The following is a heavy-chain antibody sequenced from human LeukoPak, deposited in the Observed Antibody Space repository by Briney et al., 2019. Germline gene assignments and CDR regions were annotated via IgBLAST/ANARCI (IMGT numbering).Heavy chain of an antibody. V-gene: IGHV4-39*01. CDR2: IYYSGST. D-gene: IGHD1-26*01. CDR1: GGSISSSSYY. J-gene: IGHJ3*02. CDR3: ARRRGHDAFDI. Sequence: GSLRLSCTVSGGSISSSSYYWGWIRQPPGKGLEWIGSIYYSGSTYYNPSLKSRVTISVDTSKNQFSLKLSSVTAADTAVYYCARRRGHDAFDIWGQGTMVTVSS.